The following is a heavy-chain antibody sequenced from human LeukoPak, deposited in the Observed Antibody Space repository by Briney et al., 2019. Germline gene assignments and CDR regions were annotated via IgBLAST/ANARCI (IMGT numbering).Heavy chain of an antibody. Sequence: PGGSLRLSCAASGFTVSSNYMSWVRQAPGKGLEWVSVIYSGGSTYYADSVKGRFTISRDNSKNTLYLQMNSLRAEDTAVYYCARGFRLGYFDPLAAFDIWGQGTMVTVSS. V-gene: IGHV3-53*01. J-gene: IGHJ3*02. CDR1: GFTVSSNY. CDR2: IYSGGST. CDR3: ARGFRLGYFDPLAAFDI. D-gene: IGHD3-9*01.